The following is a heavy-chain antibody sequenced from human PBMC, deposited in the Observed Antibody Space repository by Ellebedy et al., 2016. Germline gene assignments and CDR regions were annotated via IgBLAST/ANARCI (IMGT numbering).Heavy chain of an antibody. V-gene: IGHV4-34*01. D-gene: IGHD2-2*01. CDR3: ARGPLYQRWGLNWFNP. CDR2: INHSGST. CDR1: GGSISSYY. Sequence: SETLSLXXTVSGGSISSYYWSWIRQPPGKGLEWIGEINHSGSTNYNPSLKSRVTISVDTSKNQFSLKLSSVTAADTAVYYCARGPLYQRWGLNWFNPWGQGTLVTVSS. J-gene: IGHJ5*02.